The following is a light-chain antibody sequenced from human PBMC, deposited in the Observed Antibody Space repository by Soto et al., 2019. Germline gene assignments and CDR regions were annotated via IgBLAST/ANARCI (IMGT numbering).Light chain of an antibody. J-gene: IGKJ5*01. Sequence: EIVMTQSPASLSVSPGESVTLSCRASQSVASNLAWYQQKPGRAPRLLIYGTSTRATGVPARFSGSGSGTDFTLTISSLQAADFAVYHCQHYNNWPITFGQGTRLEIK. CDR3: QHYNNWPIT. CDR1: QSVASN. CDR2: GTS. V-gene: IGKV3-15*01.